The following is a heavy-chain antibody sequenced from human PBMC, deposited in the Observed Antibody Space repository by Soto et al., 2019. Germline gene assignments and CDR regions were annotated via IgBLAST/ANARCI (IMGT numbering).Heavy chain of an antibody. J-gene: IGHJ4*02. V-gene: IGHV3-30-3*01. CDR3: ARERDPFDSDSSQLDY. D-gene: IGHD6-6*01. Sequence: GGSLRLSCAASGFTFSTYAFHWVRQAPGKGLEWVALIIYDGTKDLYSDSVKGRFTISRDNSENKVYLQMNSLTLDDTAVFYCARERDPFDSDSSQLDYWGQGTLVTVSS. CDR2: IIYDGTKD. CDR1: GFTFSTYA.